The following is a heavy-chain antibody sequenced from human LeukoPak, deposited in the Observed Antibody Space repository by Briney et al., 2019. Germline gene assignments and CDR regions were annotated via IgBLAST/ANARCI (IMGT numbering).Heavy chain of an antibody. CDR2: ISYDGSNK. J-gene: IGHJ4*02. V-gene: IGHV3-30*03. D-gene: IGHD2-2*01. Sequence: GGSLRLFCAASGFTFSSYGMHWVRQAPGKGLEWVAVISYDGSNKYYADSVKGQFTISRDNSKNTLYLQMNSLRAEDTAVYYCARYPLGSCSSTNCYALDYWGQGTLVTVSS. CDR3: ARYPLGSCSSTNCYALDY. CDR1: GFTFSSYG.